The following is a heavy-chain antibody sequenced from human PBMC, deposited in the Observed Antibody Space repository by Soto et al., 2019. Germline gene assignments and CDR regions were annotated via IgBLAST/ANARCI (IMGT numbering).Heavy chain of an antibody. V-gene: IGHV4-59*01. J-gene: IGHJ4*02. CDR3: ASTAHSSGWYSGGFDY. CDR1: GGSISSYY. D-gene: IGHD6-19*01. Sequence: QVQLQESGPGLVKPSETLSLTCTVSGGSISSYYWSWIRQPPGKGLDWIGYIYYSGSTNYHPSLKRRVTISVDTSKNQFSLKLSSVTAADTAVYYCASTAHSSGWYSGGFDYWGQGTLVTVSS. CDR2: IYYSGST.